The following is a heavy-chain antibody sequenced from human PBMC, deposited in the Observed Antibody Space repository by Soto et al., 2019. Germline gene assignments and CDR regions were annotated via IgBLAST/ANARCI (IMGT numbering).Heavy chain of an antibody. Sequence: GGSLRLSCAASGFTFSSYSMNWVRQAPGKGLEWVSYISSSSSTIYYADSVKGRFTISRDNAKNSLYLQMNSLRAEDTAVYYCARARYYGSGSDAFDIWGQGTMVTVSS. J-gene: IGHJ3*02. CDR1: GFTFSSYS. CDR3: ARARYYGSGSDAFDI. V-gene: IGHV3-48*04. CDR2: ISSSSSTI. D-gene: IGHD3-10*01.